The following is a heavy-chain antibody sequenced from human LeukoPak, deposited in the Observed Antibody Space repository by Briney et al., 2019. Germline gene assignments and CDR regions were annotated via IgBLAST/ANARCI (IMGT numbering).Heavy chain of an antibody. CDR3: AKDGRARLYDYVWGSYRYIGPFGYYYYMDV. CDR1: GFTFSSYG. Sequence: GGSLRLSCAASGFTFSSYGMHWVRQAPGKGLEWVAVMWYDGSNKYYADSVKGRFTISRDNSKNTLYLQMNSLRAEDTTVYYCAKDGRARLYDYVWGSYRYIGPFGYYYYMDVWGKGTTVTVSS. V-gene: IGHV3-33*06. J-gene: IGHJ6*03. CDR2: MWYDGSNK. D-gene: IGHD3-16*02.